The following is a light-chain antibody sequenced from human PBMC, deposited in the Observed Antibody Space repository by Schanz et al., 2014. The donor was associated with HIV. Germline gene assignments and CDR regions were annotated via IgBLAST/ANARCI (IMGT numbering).Light chain of an antibody. J-gene: IGLJ2*01. CDR2: SND. V-gene: IGLV1-40*01. CDR3: QSYDNRLSGII. Sequence: QSVLTQPPSVSGAPGQRVTISCTGSSSNIGAGYDVHWYLHLPGTAPKLLMYSNDQRPSGVPARFSGSKSGTSASLAISGLQSEDEADYYCQSYDNRLSGIIFGGGTKLTVL. CDR1: SSNIGAGYD.